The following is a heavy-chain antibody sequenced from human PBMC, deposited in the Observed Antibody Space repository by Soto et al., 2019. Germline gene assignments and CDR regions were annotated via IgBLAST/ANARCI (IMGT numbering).Heavy chain of an antibody. CDR2: ITISGNYI. V-gene: IGHV3-21*01. CDR1: GFAFQTYT. J-gene: IGHJ5*02. D-gene: IGHD2-8*01. Sequence: EGQLVESGGGLVKPGESLRLSCAASGFAFQTYTMEWLRQPPGKGLEWVSSITISGNYIYYADSVKGRFTISRDNGRNSVYLHMNSLRAEDTAVYYCAKVGVLRTNFRWFDLWGQGTLVTVSS. CDR3: AKVGVLRTNFRWFDL.